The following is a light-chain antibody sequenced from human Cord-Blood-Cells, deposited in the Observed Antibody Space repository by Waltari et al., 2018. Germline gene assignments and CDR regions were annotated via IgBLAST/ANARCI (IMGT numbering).Light chain of an antibody. V-gene: IGLV2-23*01. CDR3: CSYAGSSTWV. Sequence: QSALTQPASVSGSPGQSITISCTGTSRDVGSYNCVSWYQQHPGKAPKLMIYEGSKRPSGVSNRFSGSKSGNTASLTISGLQAEDEADYYCCSYAGSSTWVFGGGTKLTVL. J-gene: IGLJ3*02. CDR2: EGS. CDR1: SRDVGSYNC.